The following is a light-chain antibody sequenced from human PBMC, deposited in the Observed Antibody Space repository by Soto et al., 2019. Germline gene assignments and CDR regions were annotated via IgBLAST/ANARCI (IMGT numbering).Light chain of an antibody. V-gene: IGLV1-44*01. CDR1: SSNIGTNA. CDR3: AAWDDSLNGYV. CDR2: NNN. J-gene: IGLJ1*01. Sequence: QSVLTQPPSASGTPRQSVTIFCSGGSSNIGTNAVNWYQQLPGTAPKLLIYNNNQRPSGVPDRFSGSKSGTSASLAISGLQSEDEADYYCAAWDDSLNGYVLGTGTK.